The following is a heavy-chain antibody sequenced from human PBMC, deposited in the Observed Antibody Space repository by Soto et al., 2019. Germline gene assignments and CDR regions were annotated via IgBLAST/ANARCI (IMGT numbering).Heavy chain of an antibody. CDR2: VYYSGST. CDR1: GGSINTDANS. D-gene: IGHD3-22*01. Sequence: SGSLSLTCAASGGSINTDANSWGWIRQPPGKGLEWIGYVYYSGSTHYNPSLKSRLTMSIDTSKNQFSLNLTSVIAADTASYYCVREIRESFDSSRYPDSWGQGTLVTVSS. CDR3: VREIRESFDSSRYPDS. V-gene: IGHV4-30-4*01. J-gene: IGHJ4*02.